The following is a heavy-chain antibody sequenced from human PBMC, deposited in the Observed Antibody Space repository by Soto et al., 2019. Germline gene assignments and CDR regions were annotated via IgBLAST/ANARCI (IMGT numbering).Heavy chain of an antibody. CDR1: GGTFSNYP. J-gene: IGHJ6*02. Sequence: QVQLVQSGAEVKKPGSSVKVSCKASGGTFSNYPISWVRQAPGQGLEWMGGIIPIFGTTNYAQKFQGRVTITADESTSTAYMELSSLRSEDTAVYYCARAERWLQFPSPFYYYGVDVWGQGTTVPVSS. CDR2: IIPIFGTT. D-gene: IGHD5-12*01. CDR3: ARAERWLQFPSPFYYYGVDV. V-gene: IGHV1-69*01.